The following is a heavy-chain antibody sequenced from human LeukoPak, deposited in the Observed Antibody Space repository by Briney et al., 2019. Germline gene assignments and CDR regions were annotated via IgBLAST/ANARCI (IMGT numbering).Heavy chain of an antibody. V-gene: IGHV4-59*01. CDR3: ARVTTVTTPLDY. J-gene: IGHJ4*02. CDR2: ISYSGNT. CDR1: GGSISSYY. D-gene: IGHD4-17*01. Sequence: SETLSLTCTVSGGSISSYYWSWIRQPPGKGLEWIGYISYSGNTDYNPSLKSRATISVDTSKNQFSLKLSSVTAADTAVYYCARVTTVTTPLDYRGQGTLVTVSS.